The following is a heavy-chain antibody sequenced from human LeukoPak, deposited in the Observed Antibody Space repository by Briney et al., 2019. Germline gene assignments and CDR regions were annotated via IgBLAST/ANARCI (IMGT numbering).Heavy chain of an antibody. CDR1: GFTFSSYA. J-gene: IGHJ4*02. CDR3: ARDRVYYYDSSGYLDY. Sequence: GSLRLSCAASGFTFSSYAMHWVRQAPGKGLEWVAVISYDGSNKYYADSVKGRFTISRDNSKNTLYLQMNSLRAEDTAVYYCARDRVYYYDSSGYLDYWGQGTLVTVSS. CDR2: ISYDGSNK. V-gene: IGHV3-30-3*01. D-gene: IGHD3-22*01.